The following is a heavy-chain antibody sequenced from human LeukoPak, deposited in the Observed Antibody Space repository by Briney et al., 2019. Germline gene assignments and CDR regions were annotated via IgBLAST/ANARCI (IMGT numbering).Heavy chain of an antibody. V-gene: IGHV3-23*01. CDR1: GFTFSSYA. Sequence: GGSLRLSCAASGFTFSSYAMSWVRQAPGEGLEWVSAISGSGGSTYYADSVKGRFTISRDNSKNTLYLQMNSLRAEDTAVYYCAKHPPYCSSTSCPFDYWGQGTLVTVSS. D-gene: IGHD2-2*01. J-gene: IGHJ4*02. CDR3: AKHPPYCSSTSCPFDY. CDR2: ISGSGGST.